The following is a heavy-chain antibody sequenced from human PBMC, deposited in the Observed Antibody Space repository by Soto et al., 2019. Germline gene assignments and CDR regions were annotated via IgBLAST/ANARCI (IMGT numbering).Heavy chain of an antibody. J-gene: IGHJ4*02. Sequence: PSETLSLTCAVSGGSISSSNWWSWVRQPPGKGLEWIGEIYHSGSTNYNPSLKSRVTISVDKSKNQFSLKLSSVTAADTAVYYCARGGSYYYGSGSYRGRSPFDYWGQGTLVTVS. D-gene: IGHD3-10*01. CDR3: ARGGSYYYGSGSYRGRSPFDY. CDR2: IYHSGST. CDR1: GGSISSSNW. V-gene: IGHV4-4*02.